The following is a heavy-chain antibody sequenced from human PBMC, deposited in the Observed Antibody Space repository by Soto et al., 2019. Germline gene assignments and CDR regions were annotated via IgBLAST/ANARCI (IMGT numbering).Heavy chain of an antibody. CDR1: GYTFTSYG. V-gene: IGHV1-18*01. D-gene: IGHD3-22*01. Sequence: GASVKVSCKASGYTFTSYGISWVRQAPGQGLEWMGWISGYNGNTKYAQKLQGRVTVTTDTSTSTAYMELRSLISDDTAVYYCARTTEKETSGYYYHTYWGQGTQFTVS. J-gene: IGHJ4*02. CDR3: ARTTEKETSGYYYHTY. CDR2: ISGYNGNT.